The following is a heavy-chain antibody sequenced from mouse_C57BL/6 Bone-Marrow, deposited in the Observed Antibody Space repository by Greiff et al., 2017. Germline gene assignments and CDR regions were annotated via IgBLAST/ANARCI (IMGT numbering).Heavy chain of an antibody. Sequence: EVKLVESGGGLVKPGGSLKLSCAASGFTFSSYTMSWFRQTPGKRLQWVAAISGGGGNTYYPDSVKGRFTISRDNDKNILYLQMSSLRSEDTALYYCSRQVTTVLATKYFDVWGTGTTVTVSS. J-gene: IGHJ1*03. CDR2: ISGGGGNT. V-gene: IGHV5-9*01. CDR1: GFTFSSYT. CDR3: SRQVTTVLATKYFDV. D-gene: IGHD1-1*01.